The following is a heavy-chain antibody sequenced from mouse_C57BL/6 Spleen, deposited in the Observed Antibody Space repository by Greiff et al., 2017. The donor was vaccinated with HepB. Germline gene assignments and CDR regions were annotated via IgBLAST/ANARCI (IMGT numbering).Heavy chain of an antibody. V-gene: IGHV1-26*01. CDR2: INPNNGGT. Sequence: EVQLQQSGPELVKPGASVKISCKASGYTFTDYYMNWVKQSHGKSLEWIGDINPNNGGTSYNQKFKGKATLTVDKSSSTAYMELRSLTSEDSAVYYCAKLGPEGDYFDYWGQGTTLTVSS. J-gene: IGHJ2*01. CDR3: AKLGPEGDYFDY. D-gene: IGHD4-1*01. CDR1: GYTFTDYY.